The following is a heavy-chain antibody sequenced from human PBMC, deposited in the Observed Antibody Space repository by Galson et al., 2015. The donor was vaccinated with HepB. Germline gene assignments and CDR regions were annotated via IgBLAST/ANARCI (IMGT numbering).Heavy chain of an antibody. J-gene: IGHJ6*02. CDR3: AREEGEVGGFETSRYYFGMGV. CDR1: GGSVSSGSFY. V-gene: IGHV4-61*01. CDR2: VYFSGIT. Sequence: ETLSLSCTVSGGSVSSGSFYWLWIRQPPGQGLEWLGHVYFSGITKYNPSLKNRLTISLDTSRNHFSLSLSSVTAADTAMYYCAREEGEVGGFETSRYYFGMGVWGPGTRVTVAS. D-gene: IGHD5-12*01.